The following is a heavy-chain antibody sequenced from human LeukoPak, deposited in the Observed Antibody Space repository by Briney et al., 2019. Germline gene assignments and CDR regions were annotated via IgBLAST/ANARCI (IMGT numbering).Heavy chain of an antibody. D-gene: IGHD1-26*01. J-gene: IGHJ4*02. CDR3: ARDSLGGSYFDY. Sequence: SETLSLTCTVSGGSISSYSWSWIRQPPGKGLEWIGYIYYSGSTNYNPSLKSRVTISVDTSKNQFSLKLSSVTAADTAVYYCARDSLGGSYFDYWGQGTLVTVSS. V-gene: IGHV4-59*01. CDR2: IYYSGST. CDR1: GGSISSYS.